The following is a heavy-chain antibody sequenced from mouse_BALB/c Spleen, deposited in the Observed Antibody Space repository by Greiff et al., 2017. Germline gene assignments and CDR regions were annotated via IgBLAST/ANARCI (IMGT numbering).Heavy chain of an antibody. V-gene: IGHV5-4*02. CDR3: AREGVYYYGSSLPYAMDY. CDR1: GFTFSDYY. Sequence: EVQVVESGGGLVKPGGSLKLSCAASGFTFSDYYMYWVRQTPEKRLEWVATISDGGSYTYYPDSVKGRFTISRDNAKNNLYLQMSSLKSEDTAMYYCAREGVYYYGSSLPYAMDYWGQGTSVTVSS. J-gene: IGHJ4*01. CDR2: ISDGGSYT. D-gene: IGHD1-1*01.